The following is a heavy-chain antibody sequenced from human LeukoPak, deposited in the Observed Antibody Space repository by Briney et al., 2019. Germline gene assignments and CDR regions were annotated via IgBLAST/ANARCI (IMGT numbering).Heavy chain of an antibody. Sequence: PSETLSLTCTVSGGSISSYYWSWIRQPAGKGLEWIGRIYSTGSTNYNPSLKSRVTMSVDTSKNQFSLRLRSVTAADTAVYYCARHYYDSSGYYVGAFDIWGQGTMVTVSS. D-gene: IGHD3-22*01. CDR1: GGSISSYY. V-gene: IGHV4-4*07. CDR3: ARHYYDSSGYYVGAFDI. CDR2: IYSTGST. J-gene: IGHJ3*02.